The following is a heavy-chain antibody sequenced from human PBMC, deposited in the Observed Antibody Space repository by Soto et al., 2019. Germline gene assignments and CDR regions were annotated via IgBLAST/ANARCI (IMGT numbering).Heavy chain of an antibody. J-gene: IGHJ4*02. CDR1: GFAFSNAW. CDR2: IKSETDGETT. D-gene: IGHD3-16*01. CDR3: NTDPYGGFDY. Sequence: PGGSLRLSCAASGFAFSNAWMSWVRQAPGKGLEWVGRIKSETDGETTDYVAPVKGRFTISRDDSKNTLYLQMNSLKIEDTAVYYCNTDPYGGFDYLGRGTLVTVS. V-gene: IGHV3-15*01.